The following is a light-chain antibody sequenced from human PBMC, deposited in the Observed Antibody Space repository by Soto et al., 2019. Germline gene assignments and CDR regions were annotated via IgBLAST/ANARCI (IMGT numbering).Light chain of an antibody. CDR2: EVS. CDR3: SSYAGSNNLV. CDR1: TSVVGDYNY. V-gene: IGLV2-8*01. Sequence: QSAPTQPPSASRAPGQSGTISSPGTTSVVGDYNYVSWYQQHPGKAPTLMIYEVSKRPSGVPDRFSGSKSGNTASLTVSGLQAEDEADYYCSSYAGSNNLVFGGGTQLTVL. J-gene: IGLJ2*01.